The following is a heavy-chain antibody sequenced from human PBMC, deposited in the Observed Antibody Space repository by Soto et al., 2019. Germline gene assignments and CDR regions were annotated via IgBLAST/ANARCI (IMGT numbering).Heavy chain of an antibody. V-gene: IGHV1-69*02. D-gene: IGHD2-15*01. CDR1: GGTFSSYT. Sequence: ASVKVSCKASGGTFSSYTISWVRQAPGQGLEWMGRIIPILGIANYAQKFQGRVTITADKSTSTAYMELSSLRSEDTAVYYCASAYDIVVVVAAPAGAFDIWGQGTMVTVSS. CDR2: IIPILGIA. J-gene: IGHJ3*02. CDR3: ASAYDIVVVVAAPAGAFDI.